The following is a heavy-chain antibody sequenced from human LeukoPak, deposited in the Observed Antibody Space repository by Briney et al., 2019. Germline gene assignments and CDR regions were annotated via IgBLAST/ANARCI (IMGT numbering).Heavy chain of an antibody. V-gene: IGHV1-69*04. Sequence: ASVKVSCKASGGTFSSYAISWVRQAPGQGLEWMGRIIPILGIANYAQKFQGRVTITADKSTSTAYMELSSLRSEDTAVYYCARDRVAATYNWFDPWGQGTLVTVSS. D-gene: IGHD6-19*01. CDR2: IIPILGIA. CDR3: ARDRVAATYNWFDP. J-gene: IGHJ5*02. CDR1: GGTFSSYA.